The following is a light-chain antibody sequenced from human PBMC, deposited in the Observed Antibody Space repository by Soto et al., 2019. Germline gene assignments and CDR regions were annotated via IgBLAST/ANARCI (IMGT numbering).Light chain of an antibody. CDR3: QQYGSSPT. V-gene: IGKV3-20*01. CDR2: GAS. CDR1: QSVSSSY. Sequence: EIVLTQSPGTLSLSPGERATLSCRASQSVSSSYLAWYQQKPGQAPRLLIYGASSRATGIPDRFSGSGSGTDFTLTISRLEPDDFAEYYCQQYGSSPTFGAGTKVDIK. J-gene: IGKJ3*01.